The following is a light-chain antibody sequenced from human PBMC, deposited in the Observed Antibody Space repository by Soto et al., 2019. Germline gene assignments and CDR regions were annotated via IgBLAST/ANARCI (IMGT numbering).Light chain of an antibody. Sequence: DIVMTQSPATLSVSPGERATLSCRASQYVSSYLAWYQQKPGQAPRLLIYAASTRATGVPDRFSGGGSGTEFTLTISSLQPDDFAVYYCQQYSNWPLTLGGGTKVEIK. CDR1: QYVSSY. V-gene: IGKV3-15*01. CDR3: QQYSNWPLT. CDR2: AAS. J-gene: IGKJ4*01.